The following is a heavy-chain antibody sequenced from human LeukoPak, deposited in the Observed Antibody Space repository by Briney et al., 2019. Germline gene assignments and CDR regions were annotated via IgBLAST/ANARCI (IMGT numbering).Heavy chain of an antibody. J-gene: IGHJ4*02. CDR3: ARVEGYDSSGYCDY. D-gene: IGHD3-22*01. Sequence: SETLSLTCTVSGGSIRSSSYYWGWIRQPPGKGLEWIGSIYYSGSTYYNPSLKSRVTVSVDTSKNQFPLKLSSVTAADTAVYYCARVEGYDSSGYCDYWGQGTLVTVSS. V-gene: IGHV4-39*06. CDR2: IYYSGST. CDR1: GGSIRSSSYY.